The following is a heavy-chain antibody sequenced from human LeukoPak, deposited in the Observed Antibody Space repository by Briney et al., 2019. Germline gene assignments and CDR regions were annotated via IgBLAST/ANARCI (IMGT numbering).Heavy chain of an antibody. V-gene: IGHV3-33*01. CDR3: ARGAGSTQGSYYYMDV. CDR1: GFTFSSYG. Sequence: GGSLRLSCAASGFTFSSYGMHWVRQAPGNGQEWVAVIWYDGSNKYYADSVKGRFTISRENAKNSLYLQMNSLRAGDTAVYYCARGAGSTQGSYYYMDVWGKGTTVTVSS. D-gene: IGHD3-10*01. CDR2: IWYDGSNK. J-gene: IGHJ6*03.